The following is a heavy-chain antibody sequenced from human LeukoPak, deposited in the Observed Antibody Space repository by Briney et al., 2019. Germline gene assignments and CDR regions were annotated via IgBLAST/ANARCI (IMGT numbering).Heavy chain of an antibody. Sequence: GGSLRLSCAASGFTFNSYTMNWVRQAPGKGLESVSSIRSNSRGINYADSVKGRFTISRDNDKNTVFLEMNSLRAEDTAVYYCARGGGYDFWSGYFWGQGTLVTVSS. V-gene: IGHV3-21*06. D-gene: IGHD3-3*01. J-gene: IGHJ4*02. CDR1: GFTFNSYT. CDR2: IRSNSRGI. CDR3: ARGGGYDFWSGYF.